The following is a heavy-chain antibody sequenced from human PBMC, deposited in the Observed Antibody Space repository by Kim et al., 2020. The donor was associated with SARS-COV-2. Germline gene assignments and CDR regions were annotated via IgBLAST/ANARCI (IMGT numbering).Heavy chain of an antibody. Sequence: GGSLRLSCAASGFTFSSYAMSWVRQAPGKGLEWVSAISGSGGSTYYADSVKGRFTISRDNSKNTLYLQMNSLRAEDTAVYYCAKAASPYGDSPWDWFDPWGQGTLVTVSS. CDR1: GFTFSSYA. D-gene: IGHD4-17*01. CDR2: ISGSGGST. CDR3: AKAASPYGDSPWDWFDP. J-gene: IGHJ5*02. V-gene: IGHV3-23*01.